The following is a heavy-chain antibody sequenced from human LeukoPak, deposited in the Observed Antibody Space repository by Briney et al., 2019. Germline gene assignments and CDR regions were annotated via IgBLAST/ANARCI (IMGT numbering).Heavy chain of an antibody. CDR1: GGSFSGYY. CDR2: INHSGST. J-gene: IGHJ4*02. D-gene: IGHD5-12*01. Sequence: KPSETLSLTCAVYGGSFSGYYWSWIRQPPGKGLEWIGEINHSGSTNYNPSLKSRVTISVDTSKNQFSLKLSSVTAADTAVYYCASGYSGYDLGFDYWGQGTLVTVSS. V-gene: IGHV4-34*01. CDR3: ASGYSGYDLGFDY.